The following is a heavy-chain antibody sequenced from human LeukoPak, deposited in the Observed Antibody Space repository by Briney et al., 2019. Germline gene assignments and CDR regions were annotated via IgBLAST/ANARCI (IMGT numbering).Heavy chain of an antibody. V-gene: IGHV5-51*01. CDR3: ARLGCSSTSCYAVYFDY. D-gene: IGHD2-2*01. CDR2: IYPGDSDT. Sequence: GESLKISCKGSRYSFTSYWIGWVRQMPGKGLEWTGIIYPGDSDTRYSPSFQGQVTISADKSISTAYLQWSSLKASDTAMYYCARLGCSSTSCYAVYFDYWGQGTLVTVSS. J-gene: IGHJ4*02. CDR1: RYSFTSYW.